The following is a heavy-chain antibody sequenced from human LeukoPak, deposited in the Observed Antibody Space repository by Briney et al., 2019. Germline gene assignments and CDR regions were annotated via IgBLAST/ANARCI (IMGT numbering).Heavy chain of an antibody. CDR3: ARDTGSDGKRASDI. J-gene: IGHJ3*02. CDR1: GFTVSSNY. Sequence: PGGSLRLSCAASGFTVSSNYMSWVRQAPGKGLEWVADMDRGGSTKLYVDSVRGRFTISRDNSKNSLYLQMDSLRAEDTAVYYCARDTGSDGKRASDIWGQGTMVTVSS. CDR2: MDRGGSTK. V-gene: IGHV3-7*05. D-gene: IGHD3-10*01.